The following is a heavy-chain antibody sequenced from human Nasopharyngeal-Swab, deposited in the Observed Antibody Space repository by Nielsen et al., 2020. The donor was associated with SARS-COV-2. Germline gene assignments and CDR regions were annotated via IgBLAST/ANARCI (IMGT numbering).Heavy chain of an antibody. D-gene: IGHD5-18*01. V-gene: IGHV3-33*01. Sequence: RQSPGKGLEWVAVIWYDGSNKYYADSVKGRFTISRDNSKNTLYLQMNSLRAEDTAVYYCARVGTWSGSYGIAFDYWGQGTLVTVSS. CDR3: ARVGTWSGSYGIAFDY. CDR2: IWYDGSNK. J-gene: IGHJ4*02.